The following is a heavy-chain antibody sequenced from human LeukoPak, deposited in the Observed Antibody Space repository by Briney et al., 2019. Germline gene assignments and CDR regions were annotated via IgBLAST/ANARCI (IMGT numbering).Heavy chain of an antibody. CDR3: ATGSGYYDYVWGSYPFDY. CDR1: GGSISSGGYY. V-gene: IGHV4-31*03. J-gene: IGHJ4*02. D-gene: IGHD3-16*02. CDR2: IYYSGST. Sequence: PSETLSLTCTVSGGSISSGGYYWSWIRQHPGKGLEWIGYIYYSGSTYYNPSLKSRVTISVDTSKNQFSLKLSSVTAADTAVYYCATGSGYYDYVWGSYPFDYWGQGTLVTVSS.